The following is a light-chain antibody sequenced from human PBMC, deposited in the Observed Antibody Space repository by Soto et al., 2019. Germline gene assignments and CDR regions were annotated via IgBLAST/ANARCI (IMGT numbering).Light chain of an antibody. CDR1: QDISNY. J-gene: IGKJ4*01. CDR3: QQYDNLPLT. CDR2: DAS. Sequence: DIQMTQSPSSLSASVGDRVTITCXXSQDISNYLNWYQQKPGKAPKLLIYDASNLETGVPSRFSGSGSGTDFTFTISSLQPEDIATYYCQQYDNLPLTFGGGTKVDIK. V-gene: IGKV1-33*01.